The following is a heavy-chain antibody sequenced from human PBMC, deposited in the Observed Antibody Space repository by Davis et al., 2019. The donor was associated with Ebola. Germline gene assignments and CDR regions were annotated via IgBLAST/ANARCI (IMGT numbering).Heavy chain of an antibody. CDR3: ARDGYYYDSSGYSLAFDY. Sequence: ASVKVSCKASGYTFTSYAMHWVRQAPGQRLEWMGWINAGNGNTKYSQKFQGRVIITRDTSASTAYMELSSLRSEDTAVYYCARDGYYYDSSGYSLAFDYWGQGTLVTVSS. CDR2: INAGNGNT. D-gene: IGHD3-22*01. J-gene: IGHJ4*02. CDR1: GYTFTSYA. V-gene: IGHV1-3*01.